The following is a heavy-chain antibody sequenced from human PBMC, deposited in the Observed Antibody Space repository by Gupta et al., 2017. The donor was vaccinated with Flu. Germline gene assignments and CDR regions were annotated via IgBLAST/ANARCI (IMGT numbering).Heavy chain of an antibody. D-gene: IGHD3-22*01. CDR1: GYTFTGYY. J-gene: IGHJ2*01. CDR2: INPNSGGT. V-gene: IGHV1-2*02. Sequence: QVQLVQSGAEVKKPGASVKVSCKASGYTFTGYYMHWVRQAPGQGLEWMGWINPNSGGTNYAQKFQGRVTMTRDTSISTAYMELSRLRSDDTAVYYCASTIVVVSKYWYFDLWGRGTLVTVSS. CDR3: ASTIVVVSKYWYFDL.